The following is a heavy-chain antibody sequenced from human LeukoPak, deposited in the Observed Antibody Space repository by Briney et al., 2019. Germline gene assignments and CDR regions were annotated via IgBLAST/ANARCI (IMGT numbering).Heavy chain of an antibody. V-gene: IGHV4-61*01. J-gene: IGHJ5*02. D-gene: IGHD3-22*01. CDR1: GGSVSSGSYY. Sequence: SETLSLTCTVSGGSVSSGSYYWSWIRQPPGKGLEWIGYIYYSGSTNYNPSLKSRVAISVDTSKNQFSLKLSSVTAADTAVYFCARAPYYYDSSGYSLNWFDPWGQGTLVTVSS. CDR2: IYYSGST. CDR3: ARAPYYYDSSGYSLNWFDP.